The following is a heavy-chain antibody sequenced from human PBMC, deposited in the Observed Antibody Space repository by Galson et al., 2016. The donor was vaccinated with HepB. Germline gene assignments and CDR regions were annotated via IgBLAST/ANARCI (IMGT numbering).Heavy chain of an antibody. CDR2: ICDSGSS. CDR3: ARHASPRGTRWFDP. J-gene: IGHJ5*02. V-gene: IGHV4-59*08. Sequence: LSLTCSVSGGSMSTYCWSWMRQPPGERLEWIGYICDSGSSTYNPSLNSRVTMSLDTSKSHFSLRLASVTAADTAVYSCARHASPRGTRWFDPWGQGILVTVSS. CDR1: GGSMSTYC. D-gene: IGHD1-14*01.